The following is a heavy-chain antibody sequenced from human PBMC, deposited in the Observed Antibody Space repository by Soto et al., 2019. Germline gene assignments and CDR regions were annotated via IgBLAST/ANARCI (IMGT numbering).Heavy chain of an antibody. CDR1: GFSFGSDW. CDR3: TRNANYRDDSAYYDVFDI. CDR2: IRKDGSPE. V-gene: IGHV3-7*05. Sequence: DVQLTESGGGLVQPGGSLRLSCGGSGFSFGSDWMAWVRQAPGKGLEWVANIRKDGSPEHYADSVRSRFSVSRHNAKGSLSLQINSLTLEDTAVYYCTRNANYRDDSAYYDVFDIWGQGKMVTVSS. J-gene: IGHJ3*02. D-gene: IGHD3-16*01.